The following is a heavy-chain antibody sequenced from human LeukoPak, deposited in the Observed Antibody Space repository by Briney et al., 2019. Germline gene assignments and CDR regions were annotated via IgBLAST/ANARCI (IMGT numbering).Heavy chain of an antibody. CDR2: MNPNSGNT. CDR3: ARQYYYGSGSYYTDYLYYYYYGMDV. CDR1: GYTFTSYD. J-gene: IGHJ6*02. Sequence: ASVKVSCKASGYTFTSYDINWVRQATGQGLEWMGWMNPNSGNTGYAQKFQGRVTMTRNTSISTAYMELSSLRSEDTAVYYCARQYYYGSGSYYTDYLYYYYYGMDVWGQGTTVTVSS. D-gene: IGHD3-10*01. V-gene: IGHV1-8*01.